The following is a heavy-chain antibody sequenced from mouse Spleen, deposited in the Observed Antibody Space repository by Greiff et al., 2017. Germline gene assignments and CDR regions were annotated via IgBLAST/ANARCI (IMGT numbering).Heavy chain of an antibody. D-gene: IGHD3-1*01. CDR3: ARSGYGSSYGYFDV. V-gene: IGHV1-39*01. Sequence: EVQLQQSGPELVKPGASVKISCKASGYSFTDYNMNWVKQNNGKSLEWIAVINPDYGTTTYNQKFKGKATLTVDQSSSTAYMQLSRLTFEDSAVYYCARSGYGSSYGYFDVWGAGTTVTVSS. J-gene: IGHJ1*01. CDR2: INPDYGTT. CDR1: GYSFTDYN.